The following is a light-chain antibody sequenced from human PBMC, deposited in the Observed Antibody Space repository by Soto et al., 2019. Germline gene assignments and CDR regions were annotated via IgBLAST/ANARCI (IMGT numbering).Light chain of an antibody. CDR1: QSVSNSY. Sequence: EIVLTQSPGTLSLSPGERATLSCRASQSVSNSYLAWYQQKLGQAPRLLIYGASTRAPGIPDRFSGSGSGTDFTLIISRLEPEDFALYYCQQYGSSTRTFGQGTKVEIK. J-gene: IGKJ1*01. CDR2: GAS. CDR3: QQYGSSTRT. V-gene: IGKV3-20*01.